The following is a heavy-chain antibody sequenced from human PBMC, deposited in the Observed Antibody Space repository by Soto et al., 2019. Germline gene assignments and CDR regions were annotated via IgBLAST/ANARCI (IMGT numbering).Heavy chain of an antibody. CDR1: GFIFSDYY. J-gene: IGHJ4*02. CDR3: ARQRGYYDSSGLDH. V-gene: IGHV3-11*01. Sequence: GGSLRLSCAASGFIFSDYYMTWIRQAPGKGLEWISYISTGGSTISYTDSVKGRFTISRDNAKNALYLQMNSLRAEDTAVYYCARQRGYYDSSGLDHWGQGXLVTVYS. CDR2: ISTGGSTI. D-gene: IGHD3-22*01.